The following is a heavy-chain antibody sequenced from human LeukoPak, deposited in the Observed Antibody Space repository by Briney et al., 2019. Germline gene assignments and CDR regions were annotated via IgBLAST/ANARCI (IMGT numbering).Heavy chain of an antibody. V-gene: IGHV4-61*01. Sequence: SETLSLTCRVSGGSVSSGNHYWSWIRQPPGKGLEWIGYVDYSGSTSYNPSLKRRVTISVDTSKNQFSLKVMYLTAADTAVYYCARGIRTGYGYWGQGTLVTVSS. CDR1: GGSVSSGNHY. CDR3: ARGIRTGYGY. D-gene: IGHD5-12*01. J-gene: IGHJ4*02. CDR2: VDYSGST.